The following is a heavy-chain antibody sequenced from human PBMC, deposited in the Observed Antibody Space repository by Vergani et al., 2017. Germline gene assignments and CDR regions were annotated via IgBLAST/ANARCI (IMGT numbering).Heavy chain of an antibody. CDR2: INPSGGST. CDR1: GYTFTSYY. V-gene: IGHV1-46*01. J-gene: IGHJ5*02. Sequence: QVQLVQSGAEVKKPGASVKVSCKASGYTFTSYYMHWVRQAPGQGLEWMGIINPSGGSTSYAQKFQGRVTMTRDTSTSTVYMELSSLRSEDTAVYYCARQGEWELLPGYNWFDPWGQGTLVTVSS. CDR3: ARQGEWELLPGYNWFDP. D-gene: IGHD1-26*01.